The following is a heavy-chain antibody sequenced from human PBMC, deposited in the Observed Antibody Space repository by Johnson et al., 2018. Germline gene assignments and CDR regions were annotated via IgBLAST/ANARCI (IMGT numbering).Heavy chain of an antibody. D-gene: IGHD3-16*01. Sequence: VQLVEAGGGVVQPGRSLRLSCAASGFTFSSYGMHWVREAPGKGLEWVAIIWYDGSNKHYADSVKGGFTISRDNSKNTLYLQMNSLRAEDTAVYYLGRAILWGAGSYYGMDVWGQGPTVTVSS. CDR2: IWYDGSNK. V-gene: IGHV3-33*01. CDR1: GFTFSSYG. CDR3: GRAILWGAGSYYGMDV. J-gene: IGHJ6*02.